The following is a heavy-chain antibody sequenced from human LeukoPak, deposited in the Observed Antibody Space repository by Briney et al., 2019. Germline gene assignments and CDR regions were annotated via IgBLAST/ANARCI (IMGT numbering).Heavy chain of an antibody. CDR3: ARDDNDSPLFDP. V-gene: IGHV3-30*02. CDR1: GFTFSTYG. Sequence: GGSLRLSCAASGFTFSTYGMHWVRQAPGKGLDWVAFIRFDGSEGYYADSVKGRFTISRDNAKNTLYLQMNSLRAEDTAVYYRARDDNDSPLFDPWGQGTLVTVSS. D-gene: IGHD3-22*01. J-gene: IGHJ5*02. CDR2: IRFDGSEG.